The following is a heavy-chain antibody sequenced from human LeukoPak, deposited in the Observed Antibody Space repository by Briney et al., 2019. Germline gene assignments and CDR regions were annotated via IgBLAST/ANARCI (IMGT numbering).Heavy chain of an antibody. J-gene: IGHJ6*03. V-gene: IGHV1-18*01. CDR1: GYTFTSYG. CDR2: ISAYNGNT. D-gene: IGHD1-26*01. CDR3: ARGDPGYINSGSFQTDYYYMDV. Sequence: ASVTVSCKASGYTFTSYGISWVRQAPGQGLEWMGWISAYNGNTNYAQKLQGRVTMTTDTSTSTAYMELRSLRSDDTAVYYCARGDPGYINSGSFQTDYYYMDVWGKGTTVTVSS.